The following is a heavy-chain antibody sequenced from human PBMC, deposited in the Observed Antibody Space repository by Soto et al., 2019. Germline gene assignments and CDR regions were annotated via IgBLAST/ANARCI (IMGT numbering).Heavy chain of an antibody. CDR1: GYTFTSYY. CDR2: INPSGGST. D-gene: IGHD3-3*01. V-gene: IGHV1-46*03. CDR3: ARRLKTIFGVVIPASGAFDI. Sequence: ASVKVSCKASGYTFTSYYMHWVRQAPGQGLEWMGIINPSGGSTSYAQKFQGRVTMTRDTFTSTVYMELSSLRSEDTAVYYCARRLKTIFGVVIPASGAFDIWGQGTMVTVSS. J-gene: IGHJ3*02.